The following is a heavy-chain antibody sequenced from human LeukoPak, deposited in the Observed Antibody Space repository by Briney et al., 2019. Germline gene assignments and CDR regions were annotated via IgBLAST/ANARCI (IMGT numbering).Heavy chain of an antibody. Sequence: PGGSLRLSCAASGFTVSSNYMSWVRQAPGKGLEWVSVIYSGGSTYYADSVKGRFTISRDNSKNTLYLQMNSLRAEDTAVYYCARNNYYGSGSYYNPIYYYGMDVWGQGTTVTVSS. V-gene: IGHV3-53*01. CDR1: GFTVSSNY. D-gene: IGHD3-10*01. CDR3: ARNNYYGSGSYYNPIYYYGMDV. J-gene: IGHJ6*02. CDR2: IYSGGST.